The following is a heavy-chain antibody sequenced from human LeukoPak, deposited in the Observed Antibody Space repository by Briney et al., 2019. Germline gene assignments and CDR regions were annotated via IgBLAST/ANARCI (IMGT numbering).Heavy chain of an antibody. J-gene: IGHJ3*02. D-gene: IGHD3-16*01. CDR2: IWYDGSIK. V-gene: IGHV3-33*01. Sequence: PGGSLRLSCAASGFTFSTYGMHWVRQAPGKGLEWVAVIWYDGSIKYYADSVKGRFTISRDNSKNTLYLQMNSLRAEDTAAYYCARAVGPFDIWGQGTIVIVSS. CDR1: GFTFSTYG. CDR3: ARAVGPFDI.